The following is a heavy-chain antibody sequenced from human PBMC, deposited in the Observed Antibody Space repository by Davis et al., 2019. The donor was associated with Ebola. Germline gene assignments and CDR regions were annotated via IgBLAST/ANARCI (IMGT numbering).Heavy chain of an antibody. CDR1: GFTFSSYA. Sequence: GESLKISCAASGFTFSSYAMNWVRQAPGKGLEWVASISSTGTYTHYPDSLKGRFTISRDNAKNSLYLRMNSLRGEDTAVYYCTTRGWGFGMDVWGQGTTVNVSS. D-gene: IGHD1-26*01. CDR3: TTRGWGFGMDV. V-gene: IGHV3-21*01. J-gene: IGHJ6*02. CDR2: ISSTGTYT.